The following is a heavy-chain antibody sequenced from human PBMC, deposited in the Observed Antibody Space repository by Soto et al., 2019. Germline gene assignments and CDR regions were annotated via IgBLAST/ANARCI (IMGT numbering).Heavy chain of an antibody. D-gene: IGHD3-10*01. J-gene: IGHJ4*02. Sequence: QVQLVRSGAEVKKPGASVKVSCKASGYTFIGYDINWVRQAPGQGLEWLGWMNPNSDDTRYAQNFQGRGTMTRDTSTSTVYMELSSLRPEDTAVYYCARVMVRGVIINDYWGQGTLVTVSS. V-gene: IGHV1-8*01. CDR2: MNPNSDDT. CDR1: GYTFIGYD. CDR3: ARVMVRGVIINDY.